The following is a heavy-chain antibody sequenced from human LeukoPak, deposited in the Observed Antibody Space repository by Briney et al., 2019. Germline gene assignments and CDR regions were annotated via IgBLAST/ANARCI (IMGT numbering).Heavy chain of an antibody. CDR1: GGTFSSYA. CDR3: QRTEYDILTGFTAAFDI. CDR2: IIPIFGTA. D-gene: IGHD3-9*01. Sequence: SVKVSCKASGGTFSSYAISWVRQAPGQGLEWMGGIIPIFGTANYAQKFQGRVTITADKSTSTAYMELSSLRSEDTAVYFRQRTEYDILTGFTAAFDIWGQGTMVTVSS. J-gene: IGHJ3*02. V-gene: IGHV1-69*06.